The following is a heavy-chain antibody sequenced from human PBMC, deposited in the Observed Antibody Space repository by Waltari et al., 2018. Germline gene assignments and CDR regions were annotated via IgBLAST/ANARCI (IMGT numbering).Heavy chain of an antibody. CDR2: ISSSGSTI. V-gene: IGHV3-48*03. CDR1: GFTFSSYE. Sequence: EVQLVESGGGLVQPGGSLRLSCAASGFTFSSYEMNWVRQAPGKGREWVSYISSSGSTIYYADSVKGRFTISRDNAKNSLYLQMNSLRAEDTAVYYCARDLGRWLQSFDYWGQGTLVTVSS. J-gene: IGHJ4*02. CDR3: ARDLGRWLQSFDY. D-gene: IGHD5-12*01.